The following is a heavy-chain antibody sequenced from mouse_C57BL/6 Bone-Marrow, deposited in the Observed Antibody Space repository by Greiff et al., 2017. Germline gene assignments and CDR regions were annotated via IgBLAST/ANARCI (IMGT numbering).Heavy chain of an antibody. J-gene: IGHJ1*03. CDR1: GYTFTSYW. CDR3: ARCYYGYHWDFDV. CDR2: IYPGSGST. V-gene: IGHV1-55*01. D-gene: IGHD2-2*01. Sequence: QVQLQQPGAELVKPGDSLTMSCKASGYTFTSYWLTWVKQSPGQGLEWIGDIYPGSGSTNYNEKLKSKATLTVDTYSSTAYMQISSLTSEDSAVYDCARCYYGYHWDFDVWCTGTTVTVSS.